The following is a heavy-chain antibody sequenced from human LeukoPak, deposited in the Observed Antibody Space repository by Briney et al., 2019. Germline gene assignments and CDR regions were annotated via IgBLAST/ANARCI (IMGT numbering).Heavy chain of an antibody. D-gene: IGHD3-3*01. CDR3: ARHAYYDFWSGYFHASTYFDY. CDR2: IYYSGST. Sequence: SETLSLTCTVSGGSISSYYWSWIRQPPGKGLEWVGYIYYSGSTNYNPSLKSRVTISVDTSKNQFSLKLSSVTAADTAVYCCARHAYYDFWSGYFHASTYFDYWGQGTLVTVSS. V-gene: IGHV4-59*08. J-gene: IGHJ4*02. CDR1: GGSISSYY.